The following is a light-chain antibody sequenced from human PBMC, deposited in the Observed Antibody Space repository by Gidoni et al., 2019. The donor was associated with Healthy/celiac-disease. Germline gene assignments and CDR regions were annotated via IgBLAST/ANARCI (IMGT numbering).Light chain of an antibody. J-gene: IGKJ4*01. CDR1: QSVLYSSNNKNY. Sequence: DIVMTQSPDSLAVSLGERATINCKSSQSVLYSSNNKNYLAWYQQKPGQPPKLLIYWASTRKAGVPDRFSGSGSGADFTLTSSSLQAEDVAVYCWQQGYSTPPTFGGGTKVEIK. CDR3: QQGYSTPPT. V-gene: IGKV4-1*01. CDR2: WAS.